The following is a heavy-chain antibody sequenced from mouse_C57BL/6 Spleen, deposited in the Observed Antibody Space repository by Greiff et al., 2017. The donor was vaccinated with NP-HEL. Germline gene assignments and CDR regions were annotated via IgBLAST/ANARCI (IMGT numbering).Heavy chain of an antibody. D-gene: IGHD2-3*01. CDR3: ARDEGLYYYYAMDY. CDR1: GYTFTSYW. CDR2: IHPNSGST. V-gene: IGHV1-64*01. Sequence: QVQLKQPGAELVKPGASVKLSCKASGYTFTSYWMHWVKQRPGQGLEWIGMIHPNSGSTNYNEKFKSKATLTVDKSSSTAYMQLSSLTSEDSAVYYCARDEGLYYYYAMDYWGQGTSVTVSS. J-gene: IGHJ4*01.